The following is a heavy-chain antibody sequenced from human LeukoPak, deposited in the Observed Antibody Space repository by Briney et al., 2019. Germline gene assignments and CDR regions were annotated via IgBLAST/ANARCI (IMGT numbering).Heavy chain of an antibody. V-gene: IGHV3-30*03. Sequence: GGSLRLSCVASGFTFSNYGMHWVRQAQGKGLEWVAVISHGGSKTYYADPVKGRFTISRDNSKNTLYLQMNSLRAEDPAVYYCARDGTYYDFWSGYYTPTYYFDYWGQGTLVTVSS. CDR3: ARDGTYYDFWSGYYTPTYYFDY. D-gene: IGHD3-3*01. J-gene: IGHJ4*02. CDR1: GFTFSNYG. CDR2: ISHGGSKT.